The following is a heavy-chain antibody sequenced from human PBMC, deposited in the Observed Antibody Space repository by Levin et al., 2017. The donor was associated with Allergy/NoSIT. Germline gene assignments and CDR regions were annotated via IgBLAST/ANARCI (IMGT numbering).Heavy chain of an antibody. CDR3: SRHYGDKRNFDH. CDR2: IDSISSYT. J-gene: IGHJ4*02. CDR1: GFILSRYS. Sequence: GESLKISCAASGFILSRYSMNWVRQAPGKGQEWVSSIDSISSYTPYADSVRGRFTISRDNAKNSLYLQMDSLRAEDTAVYYCSRHYGDKRNFDHWGQGTLVTVSS. D-gene: IGHD4-17*01. V-gene: IGHV3-21*01.